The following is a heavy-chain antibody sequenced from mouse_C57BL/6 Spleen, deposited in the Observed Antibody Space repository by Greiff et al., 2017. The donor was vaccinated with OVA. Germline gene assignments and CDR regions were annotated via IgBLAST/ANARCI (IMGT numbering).Heavy chain of an antibody. J-gene: IGHJ2*01. CDR2: IDPENGDT. V-gene: IGHV14-4*01. CDR1: GFNIKDDY. CDR3: TGYSFDY. Sequence: EVNVVESGAELVRPGASVKLSCTASGFNIKDDYMHWVKQRPEQGLEWIGWIDPENGDTEYASKFQGKATITADTSSNTAYLQLSSLTSEDTAVYYCTGYSFDYWGQGTTLTVSS.